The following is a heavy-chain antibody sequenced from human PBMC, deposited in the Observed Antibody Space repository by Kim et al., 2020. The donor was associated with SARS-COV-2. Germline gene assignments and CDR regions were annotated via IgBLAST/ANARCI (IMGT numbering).Heavy chain of an antibody. V-gene: IGHV3-30*01. Sequence: RFTISRDKSKNTLYLQMNSLRADDTAVYYCARDANRGYSYGWPYYYYGMDVWGQGTTVTVSS. D-gene: IGHD5-18*01. J-gene: IGHJ6*02. CDR3: ARDANRGYSYGWPYYYYGMDV.